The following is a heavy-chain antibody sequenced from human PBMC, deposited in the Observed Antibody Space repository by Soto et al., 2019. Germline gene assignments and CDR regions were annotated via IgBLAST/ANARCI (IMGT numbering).Heavy chain of an antibody. D-gene: IGHD3-22*01. CDR2: IYYSGST. V-gene: IGHV4-39*01. CDR1: GGSISSSSYY. Sequence: QLQLQESGPGLVKPSETQSFTCTVSGGSISSSSYYWGWIRQPPGKGLEWIGSIYYSGSTYYNPSLKSRVTISVDTSKNQFSLKLSSVTAADTAVYYCARFTMIVVVTLWVSNAFDIWGQGTMVTVSS. CDR3: ARFTMIVVVTLWVSNAFDI. J-gene: IGHJ3*02.